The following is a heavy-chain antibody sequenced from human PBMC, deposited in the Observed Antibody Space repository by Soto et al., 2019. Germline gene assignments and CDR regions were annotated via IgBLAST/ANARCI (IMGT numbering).Heavy chain of an antibody. CDR1: GFTFSSYG. V-gene: IGHV3-30*18. CDR3: AKEGGLSGSYYISSYDYFDY. Sequence: QVQLVESGGGVVQPGRSLRLSCVASGFTFSSYGMHWVRQAPGKGLEWVAIISYDGSNTYYADSVKGRFTISRDNSKNQMYMQMNSLRGEDPSVYYCAKEGGLSGSYYISSYDYFDYWGQGTLVTVSS. J-gene: IGHJ4*02. CDR2: ISYDGSNT. D-gene: IGHD1-26*01.